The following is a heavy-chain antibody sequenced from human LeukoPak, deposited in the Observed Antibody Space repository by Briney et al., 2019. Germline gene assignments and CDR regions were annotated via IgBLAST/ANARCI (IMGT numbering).Heavy chain of an antibody. J-gene: IGHJ4*02. Sequence: SETLSLTCTVSGGSISSYYWSWIRQPPGKGLEWIGYIYHSGSTYYNPSLKSRVTISVDRSKNQFSLKLTSVTAADTAVYYCARVSPVDTIFGVVTMPQFDYWGQGTLVTVSS. D-gene: IGHD3-3*01. CDR2: IYHSGST. V-gene: IGHV4-59*12. CDR3: ARVSPVDTIFGVVTMPQFDY. CDR1: GGSISSYY.